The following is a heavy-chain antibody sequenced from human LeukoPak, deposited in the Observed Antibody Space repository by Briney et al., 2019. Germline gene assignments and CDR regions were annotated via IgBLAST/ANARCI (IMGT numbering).Heavy chain of an antibody. CDR2: IYYSGST. V-gene: IGHV4-59*01. D-gene: IGHD3-22*01. Sequence: SETLSLTCTVSGGSISSYYWSWIRQPPGKGLEWIGYIYYSGSTNYNPSLKSRVTISVDTSKTQFSLKLSSVTAADTAVYYCARGGTPSYDSSGYYYVLGYWYFDLWGRGTLVTVSS. J-gene: IGHJ2*01. CDR3: ARGGTPSYDSSGYYYVLGYWYFDL. CDR1: GGSISSYY.